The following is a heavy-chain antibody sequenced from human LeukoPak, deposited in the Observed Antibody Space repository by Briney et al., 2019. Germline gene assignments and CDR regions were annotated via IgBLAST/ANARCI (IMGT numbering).Heavy chain of an antibody. J-gene: IGHJ4*02. D-gene: IGHD3-22*01. Sequence: GGSLRLSCAASGFTVSSNYMSWVRQAPGKGLEWVSVIYSGGSTYYADSVKGRFTISRDNSKNTLYLQMNSLRAEDTAVYYCARESESQYYYDSSGYGGFDYWGQGTLVTVSS. CDR3: ARESESQYYYDSSGYGGFDY. CDR1: GFTVSSNY. V-gene: IGHV3-66*02. CDR2: IYSGGST.